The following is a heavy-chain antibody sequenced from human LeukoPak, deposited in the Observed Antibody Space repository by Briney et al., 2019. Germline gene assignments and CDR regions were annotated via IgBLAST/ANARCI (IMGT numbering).Heavy chain of an antibody. Sequence: SSETLSLTCAVYGGSFSGYYWSWIRQPPGKGLEWIGEINHSGSTNYNPSLKSRVTISVDTSKNQFSLKLSSVTAAVTAVYYCARETSQKGAHYMDVWGKGTTVTISS. CDR1: GGSFSGYY. V-gene: IGHV4-34*01. CDR3: ARETSQKGAHYMDV. CDR2: INHSGST. D-gene: IGHD3-16*01. J-gene: IGHJ6*03.